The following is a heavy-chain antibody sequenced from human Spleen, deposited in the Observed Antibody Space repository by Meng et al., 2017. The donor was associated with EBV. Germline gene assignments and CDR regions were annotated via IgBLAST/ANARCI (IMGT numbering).Heavy chain of an antibody. V-gene: IGHV4-34*01. Sequence: GELQQWGGGLFEPSGTLSLTCAVYGVSFSDFYWSWIRQPPGKGLEWIGEINHSGTTNYNPSLKSRLTISVDTSKNQFSLKMNSVTAADTAVYYCARVCLAAGTYYFDYWGQGTLVTVSS. J-gene: IGHJ4*02. CDR3: ARVCLAAGTYYFDY. CDR2: INHSGTT. D-gene: IGHD6-13*01. CDR1: GVSFSDFY.